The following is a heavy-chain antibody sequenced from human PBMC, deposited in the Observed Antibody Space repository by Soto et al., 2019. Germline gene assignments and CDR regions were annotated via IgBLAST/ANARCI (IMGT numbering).Heavy chain of an antibody. CDR1: GFTFSNYG. CDR2: ISGSGGST. CDR3: AKFGSSGWNDAFDI. D-gene: IGHD6-19*01. V-gene: IGHV3-23*01. J-gene: IGHJ3*02. Sequence: HPGGSLRLSCAPSGFTFSNYGMSWVRQAPGKGLEWVSAISGSGGSTYYADSVKGRFTISRDNSKNTLYLQMNSLRAEDTAVYYCAKFGSSGWNDAFDIWGQGTMVTVSS.